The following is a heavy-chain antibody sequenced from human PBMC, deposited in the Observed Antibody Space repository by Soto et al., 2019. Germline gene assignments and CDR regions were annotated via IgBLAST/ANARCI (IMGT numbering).Heavy chain of an antibody. CDR3: ARDGVSSTEYTWNYGTYFDY. Sequence: TLSLTCAVSGGSISSGGYSWSWIRQPPGKGLEWIGYIYHSGSTYYNPSLKSRVTISVDRSKNQFSLKLSSVTAADTAMYYCARDGVSSTEYTWNYGTYFDYWGQGALVTVSS. V-gene: IGHV4-30-2*01. CDR2: IYHSGST. CDR1: GGSISSGGYS. J-gene: IGHJ4*02. D-gene: IGHD1-7*01.